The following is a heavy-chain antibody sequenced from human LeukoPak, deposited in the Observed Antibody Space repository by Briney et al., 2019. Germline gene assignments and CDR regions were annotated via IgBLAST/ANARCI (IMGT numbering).Heavy chain of an antibody. D-gene: IGHD2-21*02. CDR1: GLTFSSHW. J-gene: IGHJ6*02. CDR3: ARESVTAVCMDV. V-gene: IGHV3-74*01. CDR2: INSDGSST. Sequence: GGSLRLSCAASGLTFSSHWMHWVRQAPGKGLVWVSRINSDGSSTSYADSVKGRFTISRDNAKNTLYLQMNSLRAEDRAVYYCARESVTAVCMDVWGQGTTVTVSS.